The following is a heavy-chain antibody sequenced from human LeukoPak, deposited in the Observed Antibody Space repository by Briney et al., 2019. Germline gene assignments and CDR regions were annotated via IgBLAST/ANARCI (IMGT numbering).Heavy chain of an antibody. CDR2: IIPILGIA. CDR3: ARVSIAARTGPYYYYGMDV. Sequence: SVKVSCKASGGTFSSYAISWVRQAPGQGLERMGRIIPILGIANYAQKFQGRVTITADKSTSTAYMELSSLRSEDTAVYYCARVSIAARTGPYYYYGMDVWGQGTTVTVSS. D-gene: IGHD6-6*01. J-gene: IGHJ6*02. V-gene: IGHV1-69*04. CDR1: GGTFSSYA.